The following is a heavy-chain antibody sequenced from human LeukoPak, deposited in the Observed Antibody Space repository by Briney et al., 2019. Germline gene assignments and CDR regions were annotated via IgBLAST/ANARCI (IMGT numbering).Heavy chain of an antibody. V-gene: IGHV4-31*06. J-gene: IGHJ3*01. Sequence: PSETLCLSSALSVGSPSAVVDNNGSIRPHPGKGLEWIGYIYYSGSTYYNPSLKSRVTISVDTSKNQFSLKLSSVSAADTAVYYSAGGNGDEQEWFDPWGQGTMVTVSS. D-gene: IGHD3-3*01. CDR2: IYYSGST. CDR3: AGGNGDEQEWFDP. CDR1: GSPSAVVDN.